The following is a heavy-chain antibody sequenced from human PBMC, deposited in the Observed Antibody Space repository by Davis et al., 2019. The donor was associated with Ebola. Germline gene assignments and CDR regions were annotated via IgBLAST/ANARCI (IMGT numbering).Heavy chain of an antibody. CDR1: GFTFSDYY. CDR3: ARLIAVAGTGY. Sequence: PGGSLRLSCAASGFTFSDYYMSWIRQAPGKGLEWISWISSSGSYTNYGDSVRGRFTISRDNAKNSLYLQMNSLRAEDTAVYYCARLIAVAGTGYWGQGTLVTVSS. D-gene: IGHD6-19*01. J-gene: IGHJ4*02. CDR2: ISSSGSYT. V-gene: IGHV3-11*06.